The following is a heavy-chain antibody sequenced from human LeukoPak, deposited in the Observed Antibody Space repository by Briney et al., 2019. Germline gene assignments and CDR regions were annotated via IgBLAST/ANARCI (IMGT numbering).Heavy chain of an antibody. V-gene: IGHV3-33*01. Sequence: PGGSLRLSCAASGFTFSSYGMHWVRQAPGKGLEWVAVIWYDGSNKYYADSVKGRFTISRDNSKNTLYLQMNSLRAEDTAVYYCFRSSGGSRYYGMDVWGKGTTVTVSS. CDR1: GFTFSSYG. J-gene: IGHJ6*04. CDR3: FRSSGGSRYYGMDV. D-gene: IGHD2-15*01. CDR2: IWYDGSNK.